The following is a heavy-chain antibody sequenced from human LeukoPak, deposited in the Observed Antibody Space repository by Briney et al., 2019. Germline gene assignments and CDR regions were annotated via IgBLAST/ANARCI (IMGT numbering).Heavy chain of an antibody. CDR2: MYHSGNS. J-gene: IGHJ4*02. CDR1: GYSVSGAYY. Sequence: PSETLSLTCSVSGYSVSGAYYWGWIRQPPGKGLEWIGTMYHSGNSHYNPSLQSRVTISVDTSKNQFSLKLISVTAADTAVYYCARFATGGLYYFDYWGQGTLVIVSS. CDR3: ARFATGGLYYFDY. D-gene: IGHD6-19*01. V-gene: IGHV4-38-2*01.